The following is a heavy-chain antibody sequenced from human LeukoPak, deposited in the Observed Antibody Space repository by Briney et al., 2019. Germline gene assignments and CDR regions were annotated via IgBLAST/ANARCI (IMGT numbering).Heavy chain of an antibody. CDR1: GYMFTSYG. Sequence: ASVKIPCKSSGYMFTSYGVSWLRQAPGQGLEWMGCISGYSGDTKYSKTFQDRITITADAASNTAYMDLRSLRSDDTAVYYCARILITFGGLMFGTFDYWGQGSLVIVSS. CDR2: ISGYSGDT. J-gene: IGHJ4*02. V-gene: IGHV1-18*01. D-gene: IGHD3-16*01. CDR3: ARILITFGGLMFGTFDY.